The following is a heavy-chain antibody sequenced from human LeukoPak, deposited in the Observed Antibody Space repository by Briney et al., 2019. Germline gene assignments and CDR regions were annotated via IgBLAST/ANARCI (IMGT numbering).Heavy chain of an antibody. J-gene: IGHJ6*02. CDR2: ISSSSSYI. Sequence: GGSLRLSCAASGFTFSSYSMNWVRQAPGKGLEWVSSISSSSSYIYYAESVKGRFTISRDNAKNSLYLQMNSLRAEDTAVYYCARDLEGVFLYPMYGMDVWGQGTTVTVSS. D-gene: IGHD3-10*01. V-gene: IGHV3-21*01. CDR1: GFTFSSYS. CDR3: ARDLEGVFLYPMYGMDV.